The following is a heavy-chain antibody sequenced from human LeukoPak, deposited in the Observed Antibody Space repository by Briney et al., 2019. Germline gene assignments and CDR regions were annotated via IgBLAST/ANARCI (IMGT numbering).Heavy chain of an antibody. Sequence: GRSLRLSCAASGFTFSTYAMHWVRQAPGKGLEWVAVISYDGSNKYYTDSVKGRFTISRDNSKNTLYLQMNSLRAEDTAVYYCARGRTLESDPWGQGPLVTVS. J-gene: IGHJ5*02. V-gene: IGHV3-30-3*01. CDR2: ISYDGSNK. CDR1: GFTFSTYA. CDR3: ARGRTLESDP. D-gene: IGHD1-1*01.